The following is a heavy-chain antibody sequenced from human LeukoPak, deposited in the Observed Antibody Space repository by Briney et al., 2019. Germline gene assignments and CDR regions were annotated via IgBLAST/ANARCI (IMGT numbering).Heavy chain of an antibody. D-gene: IGHD6-13*01. CDR3: ARIAAAGNDY. V-gene: IGHV1-18*01. Sequence: ASVKVSCKTSGYTFAHYGITWVRQAPGQPLECMGWISGYDGDTNYVQKFKGRLTMTRDTSISTAYMELSRLRSDDTAVYYCARIAAAGNDYWGQGTLATVSS. CDR1: GYTFAHYG. J-gene: IGHJ4*02. CDR2: ISGYDGDT.